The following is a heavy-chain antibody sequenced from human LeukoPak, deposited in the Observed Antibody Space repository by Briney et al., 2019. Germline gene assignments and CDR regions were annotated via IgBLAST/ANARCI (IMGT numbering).Heavy chain of an antibody. Sequence: GGSLRLSCAASRFTFSSYAMHWVRQAPGKGLEWVAVISYDGSNKYYADSVKGRFTISRDNSKNTLYLQMNSLRAEDTAVYYCAGDYYCSGSFYNGGAFDIWGQGTMVTVSS. D-gene: IGHD3-10*01. CDR3: AGDYYCSGSFYNGGAFDI. V-gene: IGHV3-30-3*01. CDR2: ISYDGSNK. CDR1: RFTFSSYA. J-gene: IGHJ3*02.